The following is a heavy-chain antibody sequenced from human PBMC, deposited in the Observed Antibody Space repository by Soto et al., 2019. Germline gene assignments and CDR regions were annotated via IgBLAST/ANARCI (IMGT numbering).Heavy chain of an antibody. CDR3: ARWGPITGTPPAH. V-gene: IGHV3-11*06. J-gene: IGHJ4*02. CDR1: GFIVSDYH. D-gene: IGHD1-7*01. Sequence: PGGSLRLSCAASGFIVSDYHMSWVRQAPGRGLEWVSYISETGSYTKYADSVKGRFTISRDNAKNSLYLQMNSLRDEDTAVYYCARWGPITGTPPAHWGQGTLVTVSS. CDR2: ISETGSYT.